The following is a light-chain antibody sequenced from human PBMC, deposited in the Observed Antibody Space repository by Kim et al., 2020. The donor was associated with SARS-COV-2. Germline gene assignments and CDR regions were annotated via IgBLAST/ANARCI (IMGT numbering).Light chain of an antibody. Sequence: EIVMTQSPATLSVSPGERATLSCWASQSISSRLAWYLQRPGQTPRLLMYAASTRATGVPARFSGSGSGTEFTLTISSLQSEDFALYYCQQYYSWPLTFGGGTKVDIK. CDR1: QSISSR. J-gene: IGKJ4*01. V-gene: IGKV3-15*01. CDR3: QQYYSWPLT. CDR2: AAS.